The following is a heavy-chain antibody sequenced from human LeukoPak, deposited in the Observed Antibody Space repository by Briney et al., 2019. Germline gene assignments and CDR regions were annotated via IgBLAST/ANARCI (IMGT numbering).Heavy chain of an antibody. CDR3: AREVVVVAAKFDY. J-gene: IGHJ4*02. CDR1: GFTFSSYG. V-gene: IGHV3-33*01. D-gene: IGHD2-15*01. CDR2: IWYDGSNK. Sequence: GGSLRLSCAASGFTFSSYGMHGVRQAPGKGLEWVAFIWYDGSNKYYADSVKGRFTISRDNSKNTLYLQMNSLRAEDTAVYYCAREVVVVAAKFDYWGQGTLVTVSS.